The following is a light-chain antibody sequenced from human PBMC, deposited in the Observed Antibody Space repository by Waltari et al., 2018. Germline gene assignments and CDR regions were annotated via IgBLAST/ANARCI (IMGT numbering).Light chain of an antibody. V-gene: IGKV2-28*01. CDR1: QSLLPSNGYDY. Sequence: DIVMTQSPPSLSVTPGEPASISCRSTQSLLPSNGYDYLDWYLQKLGQSPQLLIYLGSNRDSGVPDRFSGSGSGTDFTLIISRVEAEDVGVYYCMQSLQAPLTFGGGTKVDIK. J-gene: IGKJ4*01. CDR3: MQSLQAPLT. CDR2: LGS.